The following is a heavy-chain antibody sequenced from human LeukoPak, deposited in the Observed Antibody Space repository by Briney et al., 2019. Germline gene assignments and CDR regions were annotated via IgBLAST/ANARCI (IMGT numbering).Heavy chain of an antibody. CDR3: ARLLWFPTSFDP. CDR2: IYYSGST. D-gene: IGHD3-10*01. Sequence: SETLSLTCTVSGGSISSYYWSWIRQPPGKGLEWIGYIYYSGSTNYNPSLKGRVTISVDTSKNQFSLKLSSVTAADTAVYYCARLLWFPTSFDPWGQRTLVTVSS. J-gene: IGHJ5*02. V-gene: IGHV4-59*01. CDR1: GGSISSYY.